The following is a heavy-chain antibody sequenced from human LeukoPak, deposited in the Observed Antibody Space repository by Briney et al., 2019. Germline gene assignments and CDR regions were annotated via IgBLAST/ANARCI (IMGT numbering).Heavy chain of an antibody. D-gene: IGHD3-22*01. J-gene: IGHJ5*02. Sequence: ASVKVSCKASGYTFTSYYMHWVRQAPGQGLEWMGIINPSGGSTSYAQKFQGRVTMTRDTSTCTVYMELSSLRSEDTAVYYCARDPYYYDSSGYSVPFSNWFDPWGQGTLVTVSS. V-gene: IGHV1-46*01. CDR2: INPSGGST. CDR1: GYTFTSYY. CDR3: ARDPYYYDSSGYSVPFSNWFDP.